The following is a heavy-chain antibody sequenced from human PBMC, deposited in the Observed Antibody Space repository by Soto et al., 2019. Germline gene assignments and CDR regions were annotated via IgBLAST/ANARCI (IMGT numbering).Heavy chain of an antibody. CDR1: GGSFSGYY. D-gene: IGHD4-17*01. CDR3: ARGFFGDSNAFDI. Sequence: PSETLSLTCAVYGGSFSGYYWSWIRQPPGKGLEWIGEINHSGSTNYNPSLKSRVTISVDTSKNQFSLKLSSVTAADTAVYYCARGFFGDSNAFDIWGQGTMVTVSS. V-gene: IGHV4-34*01. J-gene: IGHJ3*02. CDR2: INHSGST.